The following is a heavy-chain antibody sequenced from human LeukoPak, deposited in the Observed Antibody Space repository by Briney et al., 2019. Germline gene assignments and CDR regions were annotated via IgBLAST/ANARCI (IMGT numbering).Heavy chain of an antibody. Sequence: PGGSLRLSCAASELTSSTSWMSWVRQAPGKGLEWVAQTKQDGSEKYYVDSVKGRFTTSRDKNSLFLQMNSVRAEDTAVYYCVGWGISGITNHWGQGTLVIVSS. CDR3: VGWGISGITNH. J-gene: IGHJ4*02. CDR2: TKQDGSEK. V-gene: IGHV3-7*01. CDR1: ELTSSTSW. D-gene: IGHD1-7*01.